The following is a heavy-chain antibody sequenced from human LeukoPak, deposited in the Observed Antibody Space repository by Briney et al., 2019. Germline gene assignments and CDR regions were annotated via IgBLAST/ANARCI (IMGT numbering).Heavy chain of an antibody. D-gene: IGHD3-3*01. J-gene: IGHJ3*02. V-gene: IGHV3-53*01. CDR2: IYSGGST. Sequence: GGSLRLSCAASGFTVSSNYMSWVRQAPGKGLEWVSVIYSGGSTYYADSVKGRFTISRDNSKNTLYLQMNSLRAEDTAVYYCARGTYYDFWSGYYHDAFDIWGQGTMVTISS. CDR1: GFTVSSNY. CDR3: ARGTYYDFWSGYYHDAFDI.